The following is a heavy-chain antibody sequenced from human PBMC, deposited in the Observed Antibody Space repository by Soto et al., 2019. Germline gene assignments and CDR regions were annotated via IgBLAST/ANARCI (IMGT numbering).Heavy chain of an antibody. CDR2: ISSSSSTI. CDR1: GFTFSSFS. CDR3: ARDAPSASGGTGLDY. D-gene: IGHD2-15*01. Sequence: VGALRLSCAASGFTFSSFSMSSVRQAPGKGLEWVSYISSSSSTIYYADSVRGRFTISRDNAKNSLYLQMNSLRDEDTAVFYCARDAPSASGGTGLDYWGQGTLVTVSS. J-gene: IGHJ4*02. V-gene: IGHV3-48*02.